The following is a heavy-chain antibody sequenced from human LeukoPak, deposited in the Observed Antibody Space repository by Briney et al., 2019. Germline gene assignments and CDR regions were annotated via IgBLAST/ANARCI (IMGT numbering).Heavy chain of an antibody. Sequence: GGSLRLSCAASGFTFSSYAMSWVRQAPGKGLEWVSYISSSSSTIYYADSVRGRFTISRDNAKNSLYLQMNSLRAEDTAVYYCAFGAVPDAFDIWGQGTMVTVSS. J-gene: IGHJ3*02. CDR3: AFGAVPDAFDI. CDR1: GFTFSSYA. V-gene: IGHV3-48*01. CDR2: ISSSSSTI. D-gene: IGHD3-3*01.